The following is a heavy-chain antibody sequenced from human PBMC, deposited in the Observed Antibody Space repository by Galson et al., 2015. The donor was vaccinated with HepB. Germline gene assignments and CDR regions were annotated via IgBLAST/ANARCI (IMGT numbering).Heavy chain of an antibody. Sequence: SLRLSCAASGFTFSSYAMHWVHQAPGKGLEWVAVISYDGRNKYYADSVKGRFTISRDNSKNTLYLQMNSLRAEDTAVYYCAREWLDYYYYGMDVWGQGTTVTVSS. D-gene: IGHD3-22*01. CDR2: ISYDGRNK. CDR3: AREWLDYYYYGMDV. J-gene: IGHJ6*02. V-gene: IGHV3-30*04. CDR1: GFTFSSYA.